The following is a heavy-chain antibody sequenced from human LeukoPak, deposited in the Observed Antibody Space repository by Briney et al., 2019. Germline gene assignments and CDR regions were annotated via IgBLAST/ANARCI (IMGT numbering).Heavy chain of an antibody. J-gene: IGHJ4*02. V-gene: IGHV3-21*01. CDR2: ISSSSSYI. D-gene: IGHD3-10*01. Sequence: GGSLRLSCAASGFTFSSYSMNWVRQAPGKGLEWVSSISSSSSYIYYADSVKGRFTISRDNAKNSLYLQMNSLRAEDTAVYYCARDAPYYYGSGSIGYWGQGTLVTVSS. CDR1: GFTFSSYS. CDR3: ARDAPYYYGSGSIGY.